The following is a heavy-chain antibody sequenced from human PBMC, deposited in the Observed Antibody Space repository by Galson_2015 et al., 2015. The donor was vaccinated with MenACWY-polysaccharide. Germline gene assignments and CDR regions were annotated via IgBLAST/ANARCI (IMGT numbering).Heavy chain of an antibody. V-gene: IGHV1-46*01. Sequence: SVKVSCKASGYTFTSYYMHWVRQAPGQGLEWMGIINPSGGSTSSAQKFQGRVTMTRDTSTSTVYMELRSLRSEDTAVYYCARDGTTVTLKPYYFDYWGQGTLVTVSS. D-gene: IGHD4-17*01. CDR3: ARDGTTVTLKPYYFDY. CDR2: INPSGGST. CDR1: GYTFTSYY. J-gene: IGHJ4*02.